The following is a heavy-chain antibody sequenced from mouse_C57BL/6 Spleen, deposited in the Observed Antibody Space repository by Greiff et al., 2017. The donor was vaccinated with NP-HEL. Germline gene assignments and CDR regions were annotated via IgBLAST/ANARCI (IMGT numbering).Heavy chain of an antibody. V-gene: IGHV1-5*01. J-gene: IGHJ3*01. CDR2: IYPGNSDT. Sequence: VQLQQSGTVLARPGASVKMSCKTSGYTFTSYWMHWVKQRPGQGLEWIGAIYPGNSDTSYNQKFKGKAKLTAVTSASTAYMELSSLTNEDSAVYYCTLYYGCSPWFAYWGQGTLVTVSA. D-gene: IGHD1-1*01. CDR3: TLYYGCSPWFAY. CDR1: GYTFTSYW.